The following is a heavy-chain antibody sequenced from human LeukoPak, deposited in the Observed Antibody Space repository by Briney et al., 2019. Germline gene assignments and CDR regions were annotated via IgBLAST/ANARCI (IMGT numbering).Heavy chain of an antibody. Sequence: PSETLSLTCTVSGGSISSGSCYWSWIRQPAGKGLEWIGRIYTSGSTNYNPSLKSRVTISVDTSKNQFSLKLSSVTAADTAVYYCAGFSYYYYGMDVWGQGTTVTVSS. CDR1: GGSISSGSCY. V-gene: IGHV4-61*02. D-gene: IGHD5-18*01. CDR2: IYTSGST. CDR3: AGFSYYYYGMDV. J-gene: IGHJ6*02.